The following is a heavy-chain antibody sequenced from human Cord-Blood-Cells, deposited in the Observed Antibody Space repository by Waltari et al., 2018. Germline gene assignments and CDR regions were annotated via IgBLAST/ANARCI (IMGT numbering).Heavy chain of an antibody. CDR1: GYTFTSYY. CDR3: ARVSSWYEHGWFDP. J-gene: IGHJ5*02. CDR2: INPSGGST. V-gene: IGHV1-46*01. Sequence: QVQLVQSVAEVKKPGASVKVSCKASGYTFTSYYMPWVRQAPGQGLEWMGIINPSGGSTSYAQKFQVRVTITRDTSTSTVYMELSSLRSEDTAVYYCARVSSWYEHGWFDPWGQGTLVTVSS. D-gene: IGHD6-13*01.